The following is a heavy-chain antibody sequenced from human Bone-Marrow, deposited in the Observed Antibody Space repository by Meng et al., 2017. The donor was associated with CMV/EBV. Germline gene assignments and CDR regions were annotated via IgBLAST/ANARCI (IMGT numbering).Heavy chain of an antibody. V-gene: IGHV3-30*02. CDR1: GFTFSSYG. CDR2: IRYDGSNK. CDR3: ARDKYDFWSGYHNDAFDI. D-gene: IGHD3-3*01. J-gene: IGHJ3*02. Sequence: GESLKISCAASGFTFSSYGMHWVRQAPGKGLEWVAFIRYDGSNKYYADSVKGRFTISRDNSKNTLYLQMGSLRAEDMAVYYCARDKYDFWSGYHNDAFDIWGQGTMVTVSS.